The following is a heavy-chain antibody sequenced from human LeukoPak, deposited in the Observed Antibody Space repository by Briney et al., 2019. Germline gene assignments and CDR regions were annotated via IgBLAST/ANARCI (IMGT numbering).Heavy chain of an antibody. V-gene: IGHV1-69*04. CDR3: ARGADSSGYPFDY. Sequence: SVKVSCEASGGTFSSYAISWVRQAPGQGLEWMGRIIPIFGIANYAQKFQGRVTITADKSTSTAYMELSSLRSEDTAVYYCARGADSSGYPFDYWGQGTLVTVSS. D-gene: IGHD3-22*01. CDR2: IIPIFGIA. J-gene: IGHJ4*02. CDR1: GGTFSSYA.